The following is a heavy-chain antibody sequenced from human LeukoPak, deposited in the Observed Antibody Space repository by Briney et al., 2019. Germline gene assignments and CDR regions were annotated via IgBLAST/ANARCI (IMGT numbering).Heavy chain of an antibody. CDR2: IESDGSST. CDR3: ARGFGSGSSLPFDY. CDR1: GFTFSSYW. D-gene: IGHD3-10*01. Sequence: GGSLRLSCVASGFTFSSYWMHRVRQAPGKGLVWVSRIESDGSSTSYADSVKGRFTISRDNAKNTLSLQMSSLRAEDTAVYYCARGFGSGSSLPFDYWGQGTLVTVSS. J-gene: IGHJ4*02. V-gene: IGHV3-74*01.